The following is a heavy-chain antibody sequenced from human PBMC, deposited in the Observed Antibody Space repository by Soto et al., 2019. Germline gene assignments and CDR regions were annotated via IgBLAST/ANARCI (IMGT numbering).Heavy chain of an antibody. CDR3: AREETSCGVDV. CDR1: GYTFTSYD. Sequence: QVQLAQSGAEVKKPGASVKVSCKASGYTFTSYDINWVRQAPGQGLEWMGWMKPNSGNAGYAEKFQGRVTMIRHTSITTAYTDLSRLRSEDSAVNYCAREETSCGVDVWGQGTTVTVSS. CDR2: MKPNSGNA. V-gene: IGHV1-8*01. D-gene: IGHD3-10*01. J-gene: IGHJ6*02.